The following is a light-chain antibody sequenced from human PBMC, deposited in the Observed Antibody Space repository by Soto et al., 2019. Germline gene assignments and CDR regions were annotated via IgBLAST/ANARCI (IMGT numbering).Light chain of an antibody. CDR2: GAS. CDR3: QQYGSSPLT. Sequence: EIVLTQSPGTPSLSPGERATLSCRASQSVSSSYLAWYQQKPGQAPRLLIYGASSRATGIPDRFSGSGSGTDFTLTISRLEPEDFAVYYCQQYGSSPLTFGQGTKVEIK. V-gene: IGKV3-20*01. CDR1: QSVSSSY. J-gene: IGKJ1*01.